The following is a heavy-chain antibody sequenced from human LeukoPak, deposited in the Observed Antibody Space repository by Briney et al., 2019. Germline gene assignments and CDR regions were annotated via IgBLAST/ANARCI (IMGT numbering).Heavy chain of an antibody. CDR1: GFTFSSYA. D-gene: IGHD1-14*01. CDR3: ARGKMWNQRTKDPYFDY. Sequence: PGGSLRLSCAASGFTFSSYAMYWVRQAPGKGLEWVAVISYDGSNKYYADSVKGRFTISRDNSKNTLYLQMNSLRAEDTAVYYCARGKMWNQRTKDPYFDYWGQGTLVTVSS. CDR2: ISYDGSNK. J-gene: IGHJ4*02. V-gene: IGHV3-30*04.